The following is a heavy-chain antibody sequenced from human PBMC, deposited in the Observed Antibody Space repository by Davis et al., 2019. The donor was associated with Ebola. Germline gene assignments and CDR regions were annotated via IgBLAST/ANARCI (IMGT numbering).Heavy chain of an antibody. J-gene: IGHJ4*02. Sequence: GESLKISCAASGFSVTSHLMAWARQSAGKGLEWVSMIYGGGTTFYSDSVKGRFTISRDTSTNTLSLQMNSLRDDDTAIYFCARGLDVYDQRSVDYWGQGTLVTVSS. V-gene: IGHV3-53*01. D-gene: IGHD5/OR15-5a*01. CDR2: IYGGGTT. CDR1: GFSVTSHL. CDR3: ARGLDVYDQRSVDY.